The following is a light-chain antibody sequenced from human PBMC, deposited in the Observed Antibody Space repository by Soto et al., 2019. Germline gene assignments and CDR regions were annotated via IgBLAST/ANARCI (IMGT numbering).Light chain of an antibody. V-gene: IGLV1-44*01. CDR3: AAWDAGLFV. CDR2: GNS. J-gene: IGLJ1*01. Sequence: QAVVTQPPSVSGTPGQRVTISCSGSSSSFGKSIVSWYQHLPGRAPKVVVYGNSQRPLGVPVRFSGSKSATSASLAISGLLPEDEADYYCAAWDAGLFVFGSGTKVTVL. CDR1: SSSFGKSI.